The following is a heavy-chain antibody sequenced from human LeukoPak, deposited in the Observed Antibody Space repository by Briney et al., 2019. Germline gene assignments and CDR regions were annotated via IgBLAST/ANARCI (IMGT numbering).Heavy chain of an antibody. CDR3: AREYQLLSSNYYYYGMDV. CDR1: GYTFTGYY. J-gene: IGHJ6*02. Sequence: ASVKVSCKASGYTFTGYYMHWVRQAPGQGLEWMGWINPNSGGTNYAQKFQGRVTMTRDTSISTAYMELSRLRSDDTAVYCCAREYQLLSSNYYYYGMDVWGQGTTVTVSS. V-gene: IGHV1-2*02. D-gene: IGHD2-2*01. CDR2: INPNSGGT.